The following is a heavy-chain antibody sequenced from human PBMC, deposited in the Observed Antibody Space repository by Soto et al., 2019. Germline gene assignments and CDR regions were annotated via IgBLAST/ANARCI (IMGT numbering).Heavy chain of an antibody. Sequence: PGESLKISCKGSGYSFTSYWIGWVRQMPGKGLEWMGIIYPGDSDTRYSPSFQGQVTISADKSISTAYLQWSSLKASDTAMYYCARHPAGYCTNGVCSDYYYYYMDVWGKGTTVTVSS. V-gene: IGHV5-51*01. CDR3: ARHPAGYCTNGVCSDYYYYYMDV. D-gene: IGHD2-8*01. CDR1: GYSFTSYW. CDR2: IYPGDSDT. J-gene: IGHJ6*03.